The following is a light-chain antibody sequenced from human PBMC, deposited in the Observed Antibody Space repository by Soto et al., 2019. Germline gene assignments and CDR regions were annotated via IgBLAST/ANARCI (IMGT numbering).Light chain of an antibody. CDR3: QHYGSSRT. CDR2: GAS. CDR1: HTVTSNY. J-gene: IGKJ1*01. Sequence: SVFTHSPGTLSLSRGERATRCCRASHTVTSNYLAWYQQKPGQAPRLLISGASIRATGIPDRFSGSGSGTDFTLTISRLEPEDFAVYYCQHYGSSRTFGQGTKVDIK. V-gene: IGKV3-20*01.